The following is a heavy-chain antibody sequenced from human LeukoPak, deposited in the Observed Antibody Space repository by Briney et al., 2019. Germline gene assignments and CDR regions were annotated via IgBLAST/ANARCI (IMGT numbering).Heavy chain of an antibody. CDR3: AKGGWGTVLDY. CDR1: GFTFSNYA. CDR2: ISGSGDST. J-gene: IGHJ4*02. V-gene: IGHV3-23*01. D-gene: IGHD3-16*01. Sequence: GGSLRLSCAASGFTFSNYAMPWVRQAPGKGLEWVSTISGSGDSTYYSDSVKGRFTISRDNSENTLYLQLNSLRAEDTAVYYCAKGGWGTVLDYWGQGALVTVSP.